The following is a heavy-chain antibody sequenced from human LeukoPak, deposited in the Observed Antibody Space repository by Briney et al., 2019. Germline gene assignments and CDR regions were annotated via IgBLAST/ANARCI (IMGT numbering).Heavy chain of an antibody. V-gene: IGHV1-24*01. CDR3: AREQSWYYDSSGHDAFDI. D-gene: IGHD3-22*01. CDR1: GYTLTELS. J-gene: IGHJ3*02. CDR2: FDPEDGET. Sequence: ASVKVSCKVSGYTLTELSMHWVRQAPGKGLEWMGGFDPEDGETIYAQKFQGRVTITADESTSTAYMELSSLRSEDTAVYYCAREQSWYYDSSGHDAFDIWGQGTMVTVSS.